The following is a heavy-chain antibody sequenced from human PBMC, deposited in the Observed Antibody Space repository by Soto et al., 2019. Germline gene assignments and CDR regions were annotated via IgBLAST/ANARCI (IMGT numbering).Heavy chain of an antibody. CDR2: IYHSGVT. CDR3: GRHTHMDSVTTDY. CDR1: GDSISNGGYY. D-gene: IGHD4-17*01. J-gene: IGHJ4*02. Sequence: SETLSLTCTLSGDSISNGGYYWSWIRQHPGKGLEWIGYIYHSGVTCYNPSLKSRVTISVDTSNNQFSLDLRSVTAADTAVYYCGRHTHMDSVTTDYWGQGTLVSVSS. V-gene: IGHV4-31*03.